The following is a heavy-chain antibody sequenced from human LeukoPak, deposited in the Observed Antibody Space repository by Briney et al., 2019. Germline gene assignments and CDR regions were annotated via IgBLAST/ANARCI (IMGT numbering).Heavy chain of an antibody. V-gene: IGHV1-18*01. J-gene: IGHJ6*03. Sequence: GASVKVSCKVSGYTLTELSMHWVRQAPGKGLEWMGWISAYNGNTNYAQKLQGRVTMTTDTSTSTAYMELRSLRSDDTAVYYCARGDYMDVWGTGTTVTVSS. CDR3: ARGDYMDV. CDR2: ISAYNGNT. CDR1: GYTLTELS.